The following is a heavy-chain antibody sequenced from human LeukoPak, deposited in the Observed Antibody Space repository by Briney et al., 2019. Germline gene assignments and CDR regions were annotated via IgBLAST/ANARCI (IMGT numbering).Heavy chain of an antibody. Sequence: GRSLRLSCAASGFTFSSYAMHWVRQAPGKGLEWVAVISYDGSNKYYADSVKGRFTISRDNSKNTLYLQMNSLRAEDTAVYYCARTPIAARQIDYWGQGTLSPSPQ. CDR2: ISYDGSNK. V-gene: IGHV3-30-3*01. CDR3: ARTPIAARQIDY. D-gene: IGHD6-6*01. J-gene: IGHJ4*02. CDR1: GFTFSSYA.